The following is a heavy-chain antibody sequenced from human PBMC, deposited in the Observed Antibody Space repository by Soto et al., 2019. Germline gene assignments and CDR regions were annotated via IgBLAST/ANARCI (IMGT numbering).Heavy chain of an antibody. D-gene: IGHD3-16*01. J-gene: IGHJ4*02. V-gene: IGHV1-69*12. Sequence: QVQLVQSGAEVKKPGSSVKVSCTASGDIFSGYSISWVRQAPGQGLEWMGGIIPLFGSTNYAPKFQGRVTITADQSTTTAYMELSSLKSEDTAVYYCARDLVTGYVSGDYWGQGTLVTVSS. CDR2: IIPLFGST. CDR1: GDIFSGYS. CDR3: ARDLVTGYVSGDY.